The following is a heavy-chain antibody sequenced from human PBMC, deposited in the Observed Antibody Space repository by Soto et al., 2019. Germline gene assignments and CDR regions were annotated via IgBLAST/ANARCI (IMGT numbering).Heavy chain of an antibody. CDR1: GGSISSYY. CDR2: IYTSGST. V-gene: IGHV4-4*07. CDR3: ARDRYCSGGSCSYFDY. Sequence: SETLSLTCTVSGGSISSYYWSWIRQPAGKGLEWIGRIYTSGSTNYNPSLKSRVTMSVDTSKNQFSLKLSSVTAADTAVYYCARDRYCSGGSCSYFDYWGQGPLVTVSS. D-gene: IGHD2-15*01. J-gene: IGHJ4*02.